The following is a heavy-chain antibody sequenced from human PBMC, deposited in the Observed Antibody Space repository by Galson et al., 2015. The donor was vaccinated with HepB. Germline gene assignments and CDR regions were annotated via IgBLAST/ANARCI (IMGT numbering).Heavy chain of an antibody. D-gene: IGHD3-16*01. V-gene: IGHV3-30*03. Sequence: SLRLSCAASGFTFSSYGMHWVRQAPGKGLEWVAVISYDGSNKYYADSVKGRFTISRDNSKNTLYLQMNSLRAEDTAVYYCARAINAGVMITFGGTPWGDYWGQGTLVTVSS. CDR1: GFTFSSYG. CDR2: ISYDGSNK. CDR3: ARAINAGVMITFGGTPWGDY. J-gene: IGHJ4*02.